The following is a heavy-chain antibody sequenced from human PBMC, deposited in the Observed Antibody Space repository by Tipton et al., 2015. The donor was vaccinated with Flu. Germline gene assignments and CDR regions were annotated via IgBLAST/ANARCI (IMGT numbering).Heavy chain of an antibody. D-gene: IGHD6-19*01. V-gene: IGHV4-39*02. CDR3: ASHGLAVAGPSPFDY. CDR2: IYYSGST. J-gene: IGHJ4*02. Sequence: GLVKPSETLSLTCSVSGGSITSYYWAWIRQPPGKGLEWIGSIYYSGSTYYNPSLKSRVTISLDTSKNHFSLKLTSVTAADTAVYYCASHGLAVAGPSPFDYWGQGTLVTVSS. CDR1: GGSITSYY.